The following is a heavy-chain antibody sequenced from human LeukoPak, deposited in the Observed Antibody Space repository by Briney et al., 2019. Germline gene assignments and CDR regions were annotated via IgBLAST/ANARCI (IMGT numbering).Heavy chain of an antibody. D-gene: IGHD1-1*01. CDR3: YTTARNGGVPFYA. CDR1: GFNFYSFT. J-gene: IGHJ5*02. CDR2: ISSGGSTI. Sequence: GGSLRLSCVASGFNFYSFTMNWVRQAPGKGLEWVSYISSGGSTIYYGDSVKGRFTISRDNDKNSLYLQMNSLSAEDTAVYYCYTTARNGGVPFYACGQGTLVAVSS. V-gene: IGHV3-48*01.